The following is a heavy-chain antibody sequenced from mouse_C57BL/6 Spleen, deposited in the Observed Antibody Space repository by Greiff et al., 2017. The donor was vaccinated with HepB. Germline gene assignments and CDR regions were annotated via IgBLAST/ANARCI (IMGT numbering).Heavy chain of an antibody. CDR2: INPSTGGT. Sequence: VQLQQSGPELVKPGASVKISCKASGYSFTGYYMNWVKQSPEKSLEWIGEINPSTGGTTYNQKFKVKATLTVDKSSSTAYMQLKSLTAEDSAVYYCARDPYYYDSSYNYAVDYWGKGTSVTVSS. D-gene: IGHD1-1*01. J-gene: IGHJ4*01. CDR1: GYSFTGYY. CDR3: ARDPYYYDSSYNYAVDY. V-gene: IGHV1-42*01.